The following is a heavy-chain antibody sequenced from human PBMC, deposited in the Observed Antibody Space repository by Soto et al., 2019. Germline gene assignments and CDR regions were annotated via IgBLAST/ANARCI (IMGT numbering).Heavy chain of an antibody. CDR3: ARTGQTYYYYGMDV. V-gene: IGHV4-4*07. J-gene: IGHJ6*02. Sequence: ETLSLTCTVSGGSISSYYWSWIRQPAGKGLEWIGRIYTSGSTNYNPSLKSRVTTSVDTSKNQFSLKLSSVTAADTAVYYCARTGQTYYYYGMDVWGQGTTVTVSS. CDR2: IYTSGST. CDR1: GGSISSYY.